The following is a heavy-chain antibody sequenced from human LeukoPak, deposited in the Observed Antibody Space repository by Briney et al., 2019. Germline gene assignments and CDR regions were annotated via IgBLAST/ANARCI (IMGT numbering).Heavy chain of an antibody. CDR2: IYHSGST. CDR3: ARDLGGDYDAFDI. CDR1: GYSISSGYY. D-gene: IGHD4-17*01. J-gene: IGHJ3*02. Sequence: PSETLSLTCAVSGYSISSGYYWGWIRQPPGKGLEWIGSIYHSGSTYYNPSLKSRVTISVDTSKNQFSLKLSSVTAADTAVYYCARDLGGDYDAFDIWGQGTMVTVSS. V-gene: IGHV4-38-2*02.